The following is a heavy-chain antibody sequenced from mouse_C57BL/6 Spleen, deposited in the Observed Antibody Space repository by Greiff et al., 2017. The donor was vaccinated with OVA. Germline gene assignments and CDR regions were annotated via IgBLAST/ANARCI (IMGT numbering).Heavy chain of an antibody. CDR2: ISYDGSN. J-gene: IGHJ2*01. D-gene: IGHD2-3*01. Sequence: ESGPGLVKPSQSLSLTCSVTGYSITSGYYWNWIRQFPGNKLEWMGYISYDGSNNYNPSLKNRISITRDTSKNQFFLKLNSVTTEDTATYYCARVGDGPYYFDYWGQGTTLTVSS. V-gene: IGHV3-6*01. CDR1: GYSITSGYY. CDR3: ARVGDGPYYFDY.